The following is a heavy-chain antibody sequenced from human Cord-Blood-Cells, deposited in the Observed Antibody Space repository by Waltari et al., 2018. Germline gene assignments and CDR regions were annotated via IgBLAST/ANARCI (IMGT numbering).Heavy chain of an antibody. J-gene: IGHJ5*02. D-gene: IGHD6-13*01. CDR2: INHSGST. CDR3: ARRKKTYSSSWYWFDP. Sequence: QVQLQQWGAGLLKPSETLSLTCAVYGGSFSGYYWSWIRQPPGKGLEWIGEINHSGSTNNNPSLKSRVTISVDTSKNQFSLKLSSGTAADTAVYYCARRKKTYSSSWYWFDPWGQGTLVTVSS. V-gene: IGHV4-34*01. CDR1: GGSFSGYY.